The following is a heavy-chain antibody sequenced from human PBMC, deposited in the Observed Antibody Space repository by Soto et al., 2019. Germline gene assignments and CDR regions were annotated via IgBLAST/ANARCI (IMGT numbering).Heavy chain of an antibody. V-gene: IGHV5-51*01. CDR1: GYSFTSSW. J-gene: IGHJ6*02. Sequence: GESLQISCKGSGYSFTSSWIGWVRQRPCKSLEWMGIIYPGDSDTRYSPSFQGQVTISADKSISTAYLQWSSLKASDTAMYYCARQSCSGGSCYRRGNPNYYYGMDVWGQGTTVTVSS. D-gene: IGHD2-15*01. CDR2: IYPGDSDT. CDR3: ARQSCSGGSCYRRGNPNYYYGMDV.